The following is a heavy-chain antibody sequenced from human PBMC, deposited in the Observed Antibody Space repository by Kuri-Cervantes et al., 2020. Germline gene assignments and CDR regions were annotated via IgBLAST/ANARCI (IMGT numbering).Heavy chain of an antibody. D-gene: IGHD3-22*01. CDR1: GFTFSNAW. CDR3: TTDLPVFYYYDSSGNEYFQR. J-gene: IGHJ1*01. Sequence: GESLKISCAASGFTFSNAWMSWVRQAPGKGLEWVGRIKSKTDGGTTDYAAPVKGRFTISRGDSKNTLYLQMNSLKTEDTAVYYCTTDLPVFYYYDSSGNEYFQRWGQGTLVTVSS. CDR2: IKSKTDGGTT. V-gene: IGHV3-15*01.